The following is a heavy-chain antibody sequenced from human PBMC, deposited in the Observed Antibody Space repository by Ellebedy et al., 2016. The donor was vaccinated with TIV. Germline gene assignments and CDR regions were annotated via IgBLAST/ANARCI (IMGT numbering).Heavy chain of an antibody. V-gene: IGHV4-4*08. D-gene: IGHD3-3*01. J-gene: IGHJ4*02. CDR3: ARAPRSYNFWSGYREHFDN. Sequence: MLSETLSLTCDVSGASMSYNYWSWVRQPPGKGLEWIGYIYDIGTTNYNPSLKSRVAISIDTSKNQFFLKLKSVTVADTAIYFCARAPRSYNFWSGYREHFDNWGQGTLVTVSS. CDR2: IYDIGTT. CDR1: GASMSYNY.